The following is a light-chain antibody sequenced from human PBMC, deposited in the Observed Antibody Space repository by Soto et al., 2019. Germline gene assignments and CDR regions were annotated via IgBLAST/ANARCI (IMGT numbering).Light chain of an antibody. Sequence: EIVLTQSPGTLSLSPGERATLSCRASQGVSSSYVAWYQQIPGQAPRLLIYGASSRATGIPDRFSGSGSGTDFILTISRLEPEDSAVYYCQQSGSSPPTFGGGTKVEIK. CDR2: GAS. CDR3: QQSGSSPPT. V-gene: IGKV3-20*01. J-gene: IGKJ4*01. CDR1: QGVSSSY.